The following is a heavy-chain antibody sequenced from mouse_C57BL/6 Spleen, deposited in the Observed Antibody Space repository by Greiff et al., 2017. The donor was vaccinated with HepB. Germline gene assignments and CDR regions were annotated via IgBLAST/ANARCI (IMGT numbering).Heavy chain of an antibody. CDR2: IYPRSGNT. D-gene: IGHD1-1*01. Sequence: QVQLQQSGAELARPGASVKLSCKASGYTFTSYGISWVKQRTGQGLEWIGEIYPRSGNTYYNEKFKGKATLTADKSSSTAYMGLRSLTSEDSAVYFCARVITTVVETCAMDYWGQGTSVTVSS. V-gene: IGHV1-81*01. CDR3: ARVITTVVETCAMDY. J-gene: IGHJ4*01. CDR1: GYTFTSYG.